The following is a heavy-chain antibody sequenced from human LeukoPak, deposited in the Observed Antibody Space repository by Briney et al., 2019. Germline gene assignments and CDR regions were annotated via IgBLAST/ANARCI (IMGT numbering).Heavy chain of an antibody. Sequence: PGGSLRLSCAASGFTFSSYGMHWVRQAPGKGLEWVAVIWYDGSNEYYADSVKGRFNISRDNSKNTLYLQMNSLRAEDTAVYYCARDQGYCSGGNCYSAFDYWGQGTLVTVSS. V-gene: IGHV3-33*01. D-gene: IGHD2-15*01. J-gene: IGHJ4*02. CDR1: GFTFSSYG. CDR2: IWYDGSNE. CDR3: ARDQGYCSGGNCYSAFDY.